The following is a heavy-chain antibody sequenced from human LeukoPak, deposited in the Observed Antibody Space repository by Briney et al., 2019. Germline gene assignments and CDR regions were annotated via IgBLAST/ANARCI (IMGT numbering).Heavy chain of an antibody. CDR1: GGTFSSYA. Sequence: GASVKVSCKASGGTFSSYAISWVRQAPGQGLEWMGRIIPILGIANYAQKFQGRVTITADKSTSTAYMELSSLRSEDTAVYYCARDAPRGYALDYWGQGTLVTVSS. J-gene: IGHJ4*02. D-gene: IGHD5-18*01. CDR2: IIPILGIA. CDR3: ARDAPRGYALDY. V-gene: IGHV1-69*04.